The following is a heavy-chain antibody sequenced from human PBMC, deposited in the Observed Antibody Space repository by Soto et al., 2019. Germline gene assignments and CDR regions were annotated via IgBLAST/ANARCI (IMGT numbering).Heavy chain of an antibody. CDR2: ISGGGGGT. V-gene: IGHV3-23*01. J-gene: IGHJ4*02. D-gene: IGHD3-9*01. Sequence: GGSLRLSCAASGVTFSNYALNWVRHAPGKGLEWVSGISGGGGGTHYTDSVKGRFTISRDNSKNTVFLQMNGLRAEDTAVYFCTKGSHYDILTAYHAFDFWGPGTLVTVS. CDR3: TKGSHYDILTAYHAFDF. CDR1: GVTFSNYA.